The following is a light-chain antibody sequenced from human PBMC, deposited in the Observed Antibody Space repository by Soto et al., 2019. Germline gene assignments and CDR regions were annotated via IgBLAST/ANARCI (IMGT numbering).Light chain of an antibody. J-gene: IGKJ1*01. CDR3: MQSLQSPWT. Sequence: DIVMTQSPLSLPVTPGEPASISCRSSQSLLHTDGYNYLDWFLQKPGQSPQLLIYVASNRASGVPERLSGSGSGTDFTRKISGVEAEDVGVYYCMQSLQSPWTFCQRAQGE. V-gene: IGKV2-28*01. CDR1: QSLLHTDGYNY. CDR2: VAS.